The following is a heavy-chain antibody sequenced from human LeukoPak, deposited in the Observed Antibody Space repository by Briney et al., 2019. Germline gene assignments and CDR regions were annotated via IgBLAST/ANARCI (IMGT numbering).Heavy chain of an antibody. CDR3: ARRGDNWFDP. V-gene: IGHV5-51*01. D-gene: IGHD3-10*01. CDR2: IYPGDSET. J-gene: IGHJ5*02. Sequence: GESLKISCKASGYSFADYWIGWVRQMPGKGLEWMGIIYPGDSETRYSPSLQGQVTISVDKSTNTAYVQWSSLKASDTAMYHCARRGDNWFDPWGQGSLVTVSS. CDR1: GYSFADYW.